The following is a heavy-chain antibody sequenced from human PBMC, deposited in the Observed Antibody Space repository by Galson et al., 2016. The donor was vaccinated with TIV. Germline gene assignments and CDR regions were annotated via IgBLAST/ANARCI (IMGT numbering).Heavy chain of an antibody. D-gene: IGHD2-2*02. V-gene: IGHV3-11*01. Sequence: SLRLSCAASGFTFSDYSMGWIRQAPGKGLEWISYISGSGITTYYADSVKGRFTISRDDAKNSLFLHMNSLRAEDTAVYYCATGLVPPAIDYWGQGNLLTVSS. CDR3: ATGLVPPAIDY. CDR2: ISGSGITT. CDR1: GFTFSDYS. J-gene: IGHJ4*02.